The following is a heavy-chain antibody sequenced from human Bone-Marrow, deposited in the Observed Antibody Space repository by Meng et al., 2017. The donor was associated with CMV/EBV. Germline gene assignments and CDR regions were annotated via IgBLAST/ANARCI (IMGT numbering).Heavy chain of an antibody. D-gene: IGHD6-13*01. CDR1: GFTFSNSD. CDR3: ARGLTGIEVSPSDAFDI. V-gene: IGHV3-19*01. CDR2: VSWNGSRT. J-gene: IGHJ3*02. Sequence: GESLKISCAASGFTFSNSDMNWVRQAPGKGLEWVSGVSWNGSRTHYADSVKGRFIISRDNAKNTLYLQMNSLRVEDTAVYYCARGLTGIEVSPSDAFDIWGQGTLVTVSS.